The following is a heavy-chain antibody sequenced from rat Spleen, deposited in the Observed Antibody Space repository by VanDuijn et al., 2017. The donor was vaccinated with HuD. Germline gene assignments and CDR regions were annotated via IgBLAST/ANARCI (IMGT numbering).Heavy chain of an antibody. CDR2: ISYSGST. CDR3: AREVVLTTRVSHYFDY. D-gene: IGHD1-4*01. J-gene: IGHJ2*01. V-gene: IGHV3-1*01. Sequence: EVQLQESGPGLVRPSQSLSLTCSVTGSSITSNYWGWIRKFPGNKMEWMGYISYSGSTSYNPSLKSRISITRDTSKNQFFLQLNSVTTEDTATYYCAREVVLTTRVSHYFDYWGQGVMVTVSS. CDR1: GSSITSNY.